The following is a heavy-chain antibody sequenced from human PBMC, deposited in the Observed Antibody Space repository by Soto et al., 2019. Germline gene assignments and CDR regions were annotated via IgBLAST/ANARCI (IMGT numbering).Heavy chain of an antibody. V-gene: IGHV1-69*01. J-gene: IGHJ6*02. CDR3: ARVLYYGSGSYSPYGMDV. D-gene: IGHD3-10*01. Sequence: QVQLEQSGAEVKKPGSSVKVSCKTSGVSFNNNGIGWVRQAPGHGLEWMGGVSPPFRTSNYARKFQGRISITADASTCTVNMELSSLTSEDTAQYYCARVLYYGSGSYSPYGMDVWGQGTTVTVSS. CDR1: GVSFNNNG. CDR2: VSPPFRTS.